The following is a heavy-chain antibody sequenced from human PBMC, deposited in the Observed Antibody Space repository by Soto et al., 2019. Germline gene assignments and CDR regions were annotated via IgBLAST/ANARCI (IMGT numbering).Heavy chain of an antibody. J-gene: IGHJ4*02. CDR2: ISYSGST. CDR3: ARNYASSGYPRYLDY. V-gene: IGHV4-39*01. Sequence: QLQLQESGPGLVKPSETLSLTCTVSGDSISSSSSHWGWVRQPPGKGLEWIGTISYSGSTFYNPSLKSRVSISVDTSKNQFSLKLNSMTAADTAVYYCARNYASSGYPRYLDYWGQGTLVTVSS. CDR1: GDSISSSSSH. D-gene: IGHD3-22*01.